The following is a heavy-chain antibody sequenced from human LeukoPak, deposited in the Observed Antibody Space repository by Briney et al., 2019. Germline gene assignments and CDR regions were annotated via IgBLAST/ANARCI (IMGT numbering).Heavy chain of an antibody. Sequence: GGSLRLSCAASGFTFSSYSMNWVRQAPGKGLEWVSSISSRSSYIYYADSVKGRFTISRDNAKNSLYLQMNSLRAEDTAVYYCASLVVVAATLGSWGQGTLVTVSS. D-gene: IGHD2-15*01. CDR1: GFTFSSYS. J-gene: IGHJ5*02. CDR3: ASLVVVAATLGS. CDR2: ISSRSSYI. V-gene: IGHV3-21*01.